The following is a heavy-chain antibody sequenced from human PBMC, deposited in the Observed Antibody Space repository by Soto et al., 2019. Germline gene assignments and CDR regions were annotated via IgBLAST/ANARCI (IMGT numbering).Heavy chain of an antibody. Sequence: LSLTFTVSGGSVSSGSYYWSWIRQPPGKGLEWIGYIYYSGSTNYNPSLKSRVTISVDTSKSQFSLKLSSVTAADTAVYYCARGGSAAGIFYYYYGMDVWGQGTTVTVSS. D-gene: IGHD6-13*01. J-gene: IGHJ6*02. CDR1: GGSVSSGSYY. V-gene: IGHV4-61*01. CDR2: IYYSGST. CDR3: ARGGSAAGIFYYYYGMDV.